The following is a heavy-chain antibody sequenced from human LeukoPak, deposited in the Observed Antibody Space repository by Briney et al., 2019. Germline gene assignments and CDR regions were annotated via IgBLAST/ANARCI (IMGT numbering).Heavy chain of an antibody. CDR3: ARDLSTSSNWELDY. D-gene: IGHD1-1*01. CDR2: INPNSGGT. CDR1: GYTFSDYY. Sequence: ASVKVSCKASGYTFSDYYTHWVRQAPGQGLEWMGWINPNSGGTRYAQQFQGRVTMTRDTSIGTVYMELSTLRSDDTAVYDCARDLSTSSNWELDYGGQGTLVTVSS. V-gene: IGHV1-2*02. J-gene: IGHJ4*02.